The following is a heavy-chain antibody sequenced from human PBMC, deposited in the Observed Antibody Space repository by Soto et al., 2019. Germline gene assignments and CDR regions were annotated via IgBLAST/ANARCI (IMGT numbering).Heavy chain of an antibody. Sequence: EEQLVESGGGLIQPGGSLRLSCAASGFSFSTYNMNWVRQAPGKGLEWISYISSSGSTIYYADSVKGRFTISRDNAKNSLYLQMISLRDEDTALYYCARSQGYYDTSGYYGYYYDYGLDVWGQGTTVTVSS. V-gene: IGHV3-48*02. J-gene: IGHJ6*02. CDR3: ARSQGYYDTSGYYGYYYDYGLDV. CDR2: ISSSGSTI. CDR1: GFSFSTYN. D-gene: IGHD3-22*01.